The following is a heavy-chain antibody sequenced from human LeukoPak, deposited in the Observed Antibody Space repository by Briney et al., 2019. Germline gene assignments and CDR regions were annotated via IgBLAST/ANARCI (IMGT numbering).Heavy chain of an antibody. CDR3: ARQVYGDYGPSWFDP. Sequence: SVKVSCKASGGTFSSYAISWVRQAPGQGLEWMGRIIPIFGTANYAQKFQGRVTITTDESTSTAYMELSSLRSEDTAVYYCARQVYGDYGPSWFDPWGQGTLVTVSS. D-gene: IGHD4-17*01. J-gene: IGHJ5*02. V-gene: IGHV1-69*05. CDR1: GGTFSSYA. CDR2: IIPIFGTA.